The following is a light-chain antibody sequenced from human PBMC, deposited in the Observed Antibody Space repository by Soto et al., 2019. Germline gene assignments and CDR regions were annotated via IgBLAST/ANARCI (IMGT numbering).Light chain of an antibody. CDR1: QSLLHSNGYNY. Sequence: DIVMTQSPLSLPVTPGEPASISCKSSQSLLHSNGYNYLDWYLQKPGQSPQLLIYLGSNRASGVPDRFSVSGSGTDFTLKISRVEADDVGVYYCMEGLQTPWTFGQGTKVEIK. V-gene: IGKV2-28*01. CDR3: MEGLQTPWT. CDR2: LGS. J-gene: IGKJ1*01.